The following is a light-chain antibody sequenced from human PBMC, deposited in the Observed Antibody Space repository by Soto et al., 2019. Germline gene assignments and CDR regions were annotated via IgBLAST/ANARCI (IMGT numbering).Light chain of an antibody. CDR3: SSYTSSTTPYV. CDR1: SSDVGGYNY. Sequence: QSALTQPASVSGSPGQSMTISCTGTSSDVGGYNYVSWYQRHPGKAPKLMIFDVSNRPPGVSNRFSGSKSANTASLTISGLQSEDEADYVCSSYTSSTTPYVFGTGTKLTVL. J-gene: IGLJ1*01. CDR2: DVS. V-gene: IGLV2-14*03.